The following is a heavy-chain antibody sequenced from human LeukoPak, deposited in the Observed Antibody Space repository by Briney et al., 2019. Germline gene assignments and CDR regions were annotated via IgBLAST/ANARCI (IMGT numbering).Heavy chain of an antibody. CDR2: INYSGTI. J-gene: IGHJ4*02. V-gene: IGHV4-39*01. CDR3: ARLFDY. Sequence: PSETLSLTCTVSGGAISNDNFYWGWVRQPPGKGLEWVASINYSGTIYYNPSLRSRVNISVDTSRTQFFLRLNSVTAADTAVYYCARLFDYWGQGTLVTVSS. CDR1: GGAISNDNFY.